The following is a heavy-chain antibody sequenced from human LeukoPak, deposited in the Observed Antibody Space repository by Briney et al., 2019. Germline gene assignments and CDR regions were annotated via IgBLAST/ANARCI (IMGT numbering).Heavy chain of an antibody. V-gene: IGHV1-2*02. CDR2: ISPNSGGT. D-gene: IGHD5-24*01. CDR1: GYTFTGYY. J-gene: IGHJ4*02. Sequence: GASVKVSCKASGYTFTGYYMHWVRQAPGQGLEWMGWISPNSGGTNYAQKFQGRVTMTRDTSISTAYMELSRLRSDDTAVYYCARDLGDGYRAVVYYFDYWGQGTLVTVSS. CDR3: ARDLGDGYRAVVYYFDY.